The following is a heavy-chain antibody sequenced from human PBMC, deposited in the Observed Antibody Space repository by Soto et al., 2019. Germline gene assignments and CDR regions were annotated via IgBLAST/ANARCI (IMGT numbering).Heavy chain of an antibody. CDR2: ISGHSGGT. CDR3: AKDGGHGARTHICGMDV. J-gene: IGHJ6*02. Sequence: QPQLVQSGVELKKPGASVRVSCKASGYPFTKFGINWLRQAPGQGLEWMGWISGHSGGTKYGPKFRDRLTIVTDTSSKTAYMELRSLKSDDTAAYYCAKDGGHGARTHICGMDVWGQGTTVTVSS. V-gene: IGHV1-18*01. CDR1: GYPFTKFG. D-gene: IGHD1-1*01.